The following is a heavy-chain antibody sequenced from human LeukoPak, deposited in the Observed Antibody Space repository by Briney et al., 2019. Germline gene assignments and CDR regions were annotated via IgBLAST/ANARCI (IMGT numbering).Heavy chain of an antibody. CDR2: IIPILGIA. D-gene: IGHD6-19*01. CDR1: GGTFSSYT. Sequence: GSSVKASCKASGGTFSSYTISWVRQAPGQGLEWMGRIIPILGIANYAQKFQGRVTITADKSTSTAYMELSSLRSEDTAVYYCARGEGSGWYLSFDYWGQGTLVTVSS. V-gene: IGHV1-69*02. CDR3: ARGEGSGWYLSFDY. J-gene: IGHJ4*02.